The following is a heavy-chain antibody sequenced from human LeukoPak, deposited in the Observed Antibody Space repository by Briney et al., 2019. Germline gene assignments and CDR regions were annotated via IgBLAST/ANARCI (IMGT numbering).Heavy chain of an antibody. V-gene: IGHV4-39*01. D-gene: IGHD5-18*01. CDR2: IYYSGST. Sequence: PSETLSLTCTVSGGSISSSSYYWGWIRQPPGKGLEWIGSIYYSGSTYYNPSLKSRVTISVDTSKNQFSLKLSSVTAADTAVYYCASPRGYSYGLDYWGQGTLVTVSS. CDR1: GGSISSSSYY. CDR3: ASPRGYSYGLDY. J-gene: IGHJ4*02.